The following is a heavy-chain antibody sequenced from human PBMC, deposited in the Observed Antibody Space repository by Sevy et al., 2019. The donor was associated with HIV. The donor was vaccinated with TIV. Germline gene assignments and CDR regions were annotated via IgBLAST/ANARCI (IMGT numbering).Heavy chain of an antibody. CDR2: MWHTGIT. V-gene: IGHV4-59*13. Sequence: SETLSLTCTVSGGSISSYCCNWIRQSPVKGLEWIGYMWHTGITNHNPSLKSRVTMSLDTSRNQFSLRLSSVTAADTAVYYCARAGHSYGLFDYWGQGTLVTVSS. CDR1: GGSISSYC. D-gene: IGHD5-18*01. J-gene: IGHJ4*02. CDR3: ARAGHSYGLFDY.